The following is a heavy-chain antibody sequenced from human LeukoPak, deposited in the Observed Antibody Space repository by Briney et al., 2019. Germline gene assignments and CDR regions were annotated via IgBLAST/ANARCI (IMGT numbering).Heavy chain of an antibody. D-gene: IGHD6-13*01. CDR3: ARDRGIASALDV. V-gene: IGHV4-59*01. CDR1: GDSISNYH. CDR2: VSYSGTT. Sequence: SETLSLTCTVSGDSISNYHWSWIRQPPGKGLEWIGYVSYSGTTSYNSSLKSRVTISVDTSKSQFSLQLSSVTAADTAVYFCARDRGIASALDVWGKGTTVTVSS. J-gene: IGHJ6*04.